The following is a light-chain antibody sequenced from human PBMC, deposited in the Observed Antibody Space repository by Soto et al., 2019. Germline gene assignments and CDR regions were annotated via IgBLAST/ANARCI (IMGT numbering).Light chain of an antibody. J-gene: IGLJ2*01. V-gene: IGLV2-14*01. CDR2: DVS. Sequence: QSALNQPASVSGSPGQSITISCTGTSSDVGGYNYVSWYQQHPGKAPKLMIYDVSNRPSGVSNRFSGSKSGNTASLTISGLQAEDEADYYCSSYTSSSPVVFGGGTKLTVL. CDR3: SSYTSSSPVV. CDR1: SSDVGGYNY.